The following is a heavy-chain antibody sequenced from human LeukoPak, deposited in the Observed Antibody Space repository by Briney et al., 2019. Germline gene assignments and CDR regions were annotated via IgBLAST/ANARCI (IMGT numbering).Heavy chain of an antibody. CDR2: INPNSGGT. J-gene: IGHJ3*02. D-gene: IGHD2-15*01. Sequence: ASVKVSCKASGYTSTGYYMHWVRQAPGQGLEWMGRINPNSGGTNYAQKFQGRVTMTRDTSISTAYMELSRLRSDDTAVYYCARDTRLNDAFDIWGQGTMVTVSS. CDR3: ARDTRLNDAFDI. V-gene: IGHV1-2*06. CDR1: GYTSTGYY.